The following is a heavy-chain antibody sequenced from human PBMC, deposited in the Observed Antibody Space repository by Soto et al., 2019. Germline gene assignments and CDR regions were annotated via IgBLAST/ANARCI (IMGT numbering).Heavy chain of an antibody. CDR1: GDSVSSRSAA. Sequence: SQTLSLTCAISGDSVSSRSAAWIWIRQSPSRGLEWLGRTYYRSKWNNEYATSVKSRITINPDTSKNQFSLHLNSVTPDDTAVYYCARSGNEGAVDYWGQGTLVTVS. CDR2: TYYRSKWNN. D-gene: IGHD1-26*01. J-gene: IGHJ4*02. CDR3: ARSGNEGAVDY. V-gene: IGHV6-1*01.